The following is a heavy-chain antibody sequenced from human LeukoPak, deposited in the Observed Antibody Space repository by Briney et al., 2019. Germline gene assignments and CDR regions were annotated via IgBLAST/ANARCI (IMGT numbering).Heavy chain of an antibody. V-gene: IGHV5-51*01. CDR1: GYSFTSYW. Sequence: GESLKISCKGSGYSFTSYWIGWVRQMPGKGLEWMGIIYPGDSDTRYSPSFQGQVTISADKSISTAYLQWSSLKATDTAMYSCARGRGVVPAAFNWFDPWGQGTLVTVSS. J-gene: IGHJ5*02. CDR3: ARGRGVVPAAFNWFDP. CDR2: IYPGDSDT. D-gene: IGHD2-2*01.